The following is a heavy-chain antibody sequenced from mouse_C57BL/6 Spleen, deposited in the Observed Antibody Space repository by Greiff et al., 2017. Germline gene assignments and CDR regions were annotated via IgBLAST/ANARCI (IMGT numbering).Heavy chain of an antibody. CDR1: GYTFTSYW. V-gene: IGHV1-7*01. CDR2: INPSSGYT. CDR3: ARNVVARYFDV. J-gene: IGHJ1*03. D-gene: IGHD1-1*01. Sequence: QVQLQQSGAELAKPGASVKLSCKASGYTFTSYWMHWVKQRPGQGLEWIGYINPSSGYTKYNQKFKDKATLTADKSSCTAYMQLSSLTYEDSAVYYCARNVVARYFDVWGTGTTVTVSS.